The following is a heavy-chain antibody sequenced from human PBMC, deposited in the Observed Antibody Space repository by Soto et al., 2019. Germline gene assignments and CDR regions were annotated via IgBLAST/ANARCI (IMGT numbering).Heavy chain of an antibody. Sequence: QVQLVQSGAEVKKPGASVKVSCKASGYTFTTYGISWVRQAPGQGLEWLGWISAYNGYTNYAQKFQGRVTMTTDTPTSTGYMELRSLGSDDTALYYCAREGYCSSDSCYAVRGDYYYYGMDVWGQGTTVTVSS. J-gene: IGHJ6*02. CDR2: ISAYNGYT. CDR3: AREGYCSSDSCYAVRGDYYYYGMDV. CDR1: GYTFTTYG. D-gene: IGHD2-2*01. V-gene: IGHV1-18*01.